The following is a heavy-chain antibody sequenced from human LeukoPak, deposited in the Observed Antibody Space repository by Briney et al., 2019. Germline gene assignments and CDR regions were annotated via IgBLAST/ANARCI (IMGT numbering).Heavy chain of an antibody. Sequence: GGSLRLSCASSGFTFSTFDMNWVRQAPGKGLEWVSFISSSGATTSYAVSVKGRFTMSRDNAKNSLYLQMNSLRTEDTALYYCARARGYSYGILDQWGQGTLVTVSS. D-gene: IGHD5-18*01. J-gene: IGHJ4*02. CDR2: ISSSGATT. V-gene: IGHV3-48*03. CDR3: ARARGYSYGILDQ. CDR1: GFTFSTFD.